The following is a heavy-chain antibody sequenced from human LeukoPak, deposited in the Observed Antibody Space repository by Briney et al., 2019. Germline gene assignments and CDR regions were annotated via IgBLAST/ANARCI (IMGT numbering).Heavy chain of an antibody. J-gene: IGHJ6*02. CDR2: INHSGST. Sequence: SETLSLTCAVYGGSFSDYYWSWIRQPPGKGLEWIGEINHSGSTNYNPSLKSRVTISVDTSKNQFSLKLSSVTAADTAVYYCARGFSGTNYGMDVWGQGTTVTVSS. D-gene: IGHD2-2*01. CDR3: ARGFSGTNYGMDV. V-gene: IGHV4-34*01. CDR1: GGSFSDYY.